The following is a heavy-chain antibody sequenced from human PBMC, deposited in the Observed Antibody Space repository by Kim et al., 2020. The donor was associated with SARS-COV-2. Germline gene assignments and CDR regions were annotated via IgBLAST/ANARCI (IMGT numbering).Heavy chain of an antibody. D-gene: IGHD3-9*01. CDR3: AKVNTISNDAFDI. V-gene: IGHV3-43*01. J-gene: IGHJ3*02. Sequence: YADYVKSRFTISRDNSKNSLYLQMNSLRTEDTALYYCAKVNTISNDAFDIWGQGTMVTVSS.